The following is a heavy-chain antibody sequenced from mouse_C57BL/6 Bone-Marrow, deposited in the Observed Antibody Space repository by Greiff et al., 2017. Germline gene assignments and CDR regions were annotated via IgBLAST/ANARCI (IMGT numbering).Heavy chain of an antibody. Sequence: VQLQQSGAELVRPGASVKLSCTASGFNIKDYYMHWVKQRPEQGLEWIGWIDPDNGDTEYASKFQGKATITADTSSNTAYLQLSSLTSEDTAVYYCTTSAVVAIRFAYWGQGALVTVSA. V-gene: IGHV14-4*01. J-gene: IGHJ3*01. CDR2: IDPDNGDT. CDR3: TTSAVVAIRFAY. CDR1: GFNIKDYY. D-gene: IGHD1-1*01.